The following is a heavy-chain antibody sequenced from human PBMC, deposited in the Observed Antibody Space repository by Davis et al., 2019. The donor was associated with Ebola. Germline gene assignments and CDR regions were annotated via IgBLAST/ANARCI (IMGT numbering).Heavy chain of an antibody. V-gene: IGHV3-23*01. CDR1: GFTFSSYA. CDR3: ARVWGEDEGMDY. J-gene: IGHJ4*02. CDR2: ISGSGGST. D-gene: IGHD1-14*01. Sequence: PGGSLRLSCAASGFTFSSYAMSWVRQAPGKGLEWVSAISGSGGSTYYADSVKGRFTISRDNSKNTLYLQMNSLRAEDTAVYYCARVWGEDEGMDYWGQGTLVTVSS.